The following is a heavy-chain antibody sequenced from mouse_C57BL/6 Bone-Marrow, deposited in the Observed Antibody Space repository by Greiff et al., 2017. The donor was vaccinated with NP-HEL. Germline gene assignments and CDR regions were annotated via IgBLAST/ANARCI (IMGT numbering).Heavy chain of an antibody. J-gene: IGHJ1*03. V-gene: IGHV6-3*01. Sequence: EVKLMESGGRLVQPGGSMKLSCVASGFTFSNYWMHWVRQSPEKGLEWVAQISLKSDNYASHYAVTGKGRFTISRDDSKRSVYLQMNNLRADDTGSYYCASDTTVVRWDFDVWGTGTTVTVSS. CDR2: ISLKSDNYAS. CDR1: GFTFSNYW. CDR3: ASDTTVVRWDFDV. D-gene: IGHD1-1*01.